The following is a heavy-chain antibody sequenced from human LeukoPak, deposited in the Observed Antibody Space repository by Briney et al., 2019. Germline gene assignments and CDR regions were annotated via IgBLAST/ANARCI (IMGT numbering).Heavy chain of an antibody. V-gene: IGHV4-59*08. CDR3: AGHGVGRGGGFYY. D-gene: IGHD3-10*01. J-gene: IGHJ4*02. CDR1: GGSISSYY. Sequence: SETLSLTCTVSGGSISSYYWSWIRQPPGKGLEWIGYIYYSGSTKYNPSLKSRVTISVDTSKNQFSLKLSSVTAADTAVYYCAGHGVGRGGGFYYLGQGTLVTVPS. CDR2: IYYSGST.